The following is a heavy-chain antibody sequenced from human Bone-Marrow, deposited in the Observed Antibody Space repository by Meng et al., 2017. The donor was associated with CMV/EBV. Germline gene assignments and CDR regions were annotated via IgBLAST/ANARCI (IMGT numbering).Heavy chain of an antibody. V-gene: IGHV1-2*02. CDR3: ARDSYCSSTSCYDWFDP. J-gene: IGHJ5*02. D-gene: IGHD2-2*01. CDR1: GYTFTSYD. Sequence: ASVKVSCKASGYTFTSYDINWVRQATGQGLEWMGWMNPNSGGTNYAQKFQGRVTMTRDTSISTAYMELSRLRSDDTAVYYCARDSYCSSTSCYDWFDPWGQGTLVTVSS. CDR2: MNPNSGGT.